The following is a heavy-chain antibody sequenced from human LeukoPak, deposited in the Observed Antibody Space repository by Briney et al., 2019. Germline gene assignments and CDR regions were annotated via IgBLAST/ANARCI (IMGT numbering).Heavy chain of an antibody. V-gene: IGHV3-23*01. J-gene: IGHJ3*01. CDR1: GFTFSTYA. Sequence: GGSLRLSCAASGFTFSTYAMHWVRQAPGKGLEWVSTITSTTSSTSYADSVKGRFTISRDNSKRTLYLQMNSLRAEDTAMYYCAKDPNGDYVGAFDFWGQGTVVTVSS. D-gene: IGHD4-23*01. CDR3: AKDPNGDYVGAFDF. CDR2: ITSTTSST.